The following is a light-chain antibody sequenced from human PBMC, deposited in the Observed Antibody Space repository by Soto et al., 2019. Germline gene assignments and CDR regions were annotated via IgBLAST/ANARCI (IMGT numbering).Light chain of an antibody. J-gene: IGKJ1*01. V-gene: IGKV1-39*01. CDR3: QQNYITPGT. Sequence: DIQMTQSPSSLSASVGDRVTITCRASQSINKYLSWYQHKPGIAPRLLIFAASNLQSGVPTRFSGGGVGTFFTLTINSLQHEDFATYYCQQNYITPGTFGRGTKVEIK. CDR1: QSINKY. CDR2: AAS.